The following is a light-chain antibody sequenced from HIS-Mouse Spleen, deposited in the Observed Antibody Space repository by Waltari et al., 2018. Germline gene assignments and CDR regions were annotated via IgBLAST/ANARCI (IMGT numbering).Light chain of an antibody. CDR1: SSDVGSYNL. CDR3: CSYAGSSTFVVV. V-gene: IGLV2-23*02. CDR2: EDS. J-gene: IGLJ2*01. Sequence: QSALTQPASVSGSPGQSITISCTGTSSDVGSYNLVSWYQQHPGKAPKLMIYEDSKRPSGVSKRFAGSKSGNTASLTISGLQAEDEADYYCCSYAGSSTFVVVFGGGTKLTVL.